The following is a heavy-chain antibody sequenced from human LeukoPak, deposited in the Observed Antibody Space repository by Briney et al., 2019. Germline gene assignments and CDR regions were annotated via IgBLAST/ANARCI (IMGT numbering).Heavy chain of an antibody. CDR1: GYTFTGYY. V-gene: IGHV1-2*02. CDR3: ARVVVIPFLYFDY. CDR2: INPNSGGT. J-gene: IGHJ4*02. Sequence: ASVKVSCKASGYTFTGYYMHWVRQAPGQGLGWMGWINPNSGGTNYAQKFQGRVTMTRDTSISTAYMELSRLRSDDTAVYYCARVVVIPFLYFDYWGQGTLVTVSS. D-gene: IGHD3-22*01.